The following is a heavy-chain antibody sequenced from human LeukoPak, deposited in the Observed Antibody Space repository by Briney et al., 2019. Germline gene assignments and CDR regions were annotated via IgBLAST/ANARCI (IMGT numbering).Heavy chain of an antibody. J-gene: IGHJ6*03. CDR2: INWNGGST. D-gene: IGHD6-19*01. Sequence: GGSLRLSCAASGFTFDDYGMSWVRQAPGKGPEWVSGINWNGGSTGYADSVKGRFTISRDNAKNSLYLQMNSLRAEDTALYHCARNAVAGTFYYYMDVWGKGTTVTVSS. CDR1: GFTFDDYG. V-gene: IGHV3-20*01. CDR3: ARNAVAGTFYYYMDV.